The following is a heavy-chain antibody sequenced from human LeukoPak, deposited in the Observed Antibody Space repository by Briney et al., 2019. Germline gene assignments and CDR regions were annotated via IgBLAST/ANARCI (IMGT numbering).Heavy chain of an antibody. V-gene: IGHV3-66*02. J-gene: IGHJ5*02. D-gene: IGHD3-10*01. CDR3: ARETPELPMFDP. Sequence: PGGSLRLSCAASGFTVSSNYMSWVRQAPGKGLEWVSVIYSGGSTCYADSVKGRFTISRDNSKNTLYLQMNSLRAEDTAVYYCARETPELPMFDPWGQGTLVTVSS. CDR1: GFTVSSNY. CDR2: IYSGGST.